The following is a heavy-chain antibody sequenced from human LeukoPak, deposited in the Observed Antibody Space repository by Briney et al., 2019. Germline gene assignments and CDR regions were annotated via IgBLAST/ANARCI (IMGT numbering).Heavy chain of an antibody. CDR2: IKQDGSEK. D-gene: IGHD3-3*01. J-gene: IGHJ4*02. CDR3: ARAPYYDFWSGRFDY. CDR1: GLTFSSYW. Sequence: GGSLRLSCAASGLTFSSYWMSWVRQAPGKGLEWVANIKQDGSEKYYVDSVKGRFTISRDNAKNSLYLQMNSLRAEDTAVYYCARAPYYDFWSGRFDYWGQGTLVTVSS. V-gene: IGHV3-7*01.